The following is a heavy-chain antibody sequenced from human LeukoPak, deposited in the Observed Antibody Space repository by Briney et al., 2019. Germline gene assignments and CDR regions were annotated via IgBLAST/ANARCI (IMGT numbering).Heavy chain of an antibody. Sequence: GGSLRLSCAASGFTFSSSWMSWVRRAPGKGLQWVANIKQDGSEIYYVDSVKGRFTISRDNAKNSLYLQMNSLRAEDTAVYYCTRNYYWGQGTLVTVFS. CDR3: TRNYY. CDR2: IKQDGSEI. V-gene: IGHV3-7*01. J-gene: IGHJ4*02. CDR1: GFTFSSSW.